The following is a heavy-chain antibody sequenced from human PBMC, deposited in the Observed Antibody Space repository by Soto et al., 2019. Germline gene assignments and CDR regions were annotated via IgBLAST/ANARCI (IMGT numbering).Heavy chain of an antibody. J-gene: IGHJ3*02. CDR3: ARGGYDILTGYSNDAFDI. CDR2: ISAYNGNT. Sequence: QVQLVQSGAEVKKPGASVKVSCKASGYTFTSYGISWVRQAPGQGLEWMGWISAYNGNTNYAQKLQGRVTMTTDTSMSTAYMELRSLRSDDTAVYYCARGGYDILTGYSNDAFDIWGQGTMVTVSS. D-gene: IGHD3-9*01. CDR1: GYTFTSYG. V-gene: IGHV1-18*01.